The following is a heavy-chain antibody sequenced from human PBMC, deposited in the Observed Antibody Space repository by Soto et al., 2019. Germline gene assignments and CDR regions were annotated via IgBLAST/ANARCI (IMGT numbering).Heavy chain of an antibody. V-gene: IGHV3-33*01. J-gene: IGHJ5*02. CDR2: IWYDGSNK. CDR1: GFTFSSYG. CDR3: ARESPAQGLAGIGWFDP. D-gene: IGHD2-21*01. Sequence: GGSLRLSCAASGFTFSSYGMHWVRQAPGKGLEWVAVIWYDGSNKYYADSVKGRFTISRDNSKNTLYLQMNSLRAEDTAVYYCARESPAQGLAGIGWFDPWGQGTLVTVSS.